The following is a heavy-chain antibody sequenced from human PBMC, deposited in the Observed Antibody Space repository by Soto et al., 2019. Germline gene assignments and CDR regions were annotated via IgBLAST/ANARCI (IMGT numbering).Heavy chain of an antibody. V-gene: IGHV1-8*01. Sequence: ASVKVSCEASGYTFTSYDINWVRQATGQGLEWMGWMNPNSGNTGYVQKFQGRVTMTRNTSISTAYMELSSLRSEDTAVYYCARGARRYSNQHLDYWGQGTLVTVSS. CDR3: ARGARRYSNQHLDY. CDR1: GYTFTSYD. J-gene: IGHJ4*02. D-gene: IGHD4-4*01. CDR2: MNPNSGNT.